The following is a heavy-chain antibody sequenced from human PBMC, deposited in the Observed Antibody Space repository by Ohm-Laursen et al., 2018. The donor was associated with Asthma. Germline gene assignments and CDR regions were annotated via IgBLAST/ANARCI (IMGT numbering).Heavy chain of an antibody. J-gene: IGHJ1*01. CDR3: TRIGPEWELPGREYSLHH. CDR2: ISTASTFI. V-gene: IGHV3-21*01. CDR1: GYTFSRYS. D-gene: IGHD1-26*01. Sequence: GSLRLSCTASGYTFSRYSIHWVRQVPGKGLEWVASISTASTFIYYADSVRRRFTTTRDNAKNSVYLQMNSLRAEDTALYYCTRIGPEWELPGREYSLHHWGQGTQVTVSS.